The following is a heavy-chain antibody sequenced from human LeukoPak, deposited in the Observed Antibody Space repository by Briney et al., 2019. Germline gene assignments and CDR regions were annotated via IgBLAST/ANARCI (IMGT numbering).Heavy chain of an antibody. CDR2: ISSSSSYI. CDR1: GFTFSSYS. Sequence: GGSLRLSCAASGFTFSSYSMNWVRQAPGKGLEWVSSISSSSSYIYYADSVKGRSTISRDNAKNSLYLQMNSLRAEDTAVYYCAREYSSGSSGFDYWGQGTLVTVSS. J-gene: IGHJ4*02. CDR3: AREYSSGSSGFDY. D-gene: IGHD6-19*01. V-gene: IGHV3-21*01.